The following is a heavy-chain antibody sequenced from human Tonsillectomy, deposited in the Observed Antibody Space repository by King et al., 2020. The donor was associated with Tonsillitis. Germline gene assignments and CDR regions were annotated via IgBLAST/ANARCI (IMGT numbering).Heavy chain of an antibody. V-gene: IGHV3-30*18. J-gene: IGHJ4*02. Sequence: VQLVESGGGVVQPGRSLRLSCAASGFTFSSYGMHWVRQAPGKGLEWVAVISYDGSNEYYADSVKGRFTISRDNSKNTVSLEMNSLTAEGTAIYYCAKGDQYGSGTFYWGQGTLVTVSS. CDR1: GFTFSSYG. D-gene: IGHD3-10*01. CDR2: ISYDGSNE. CDR3: AKGDQYGSGTFY.